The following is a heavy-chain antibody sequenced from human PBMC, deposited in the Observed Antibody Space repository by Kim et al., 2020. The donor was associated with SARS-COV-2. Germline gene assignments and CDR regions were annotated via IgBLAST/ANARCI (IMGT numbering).Heavy chain of an antibody. CDR3: AKDIRAAAGTPTAFDI. CDR2: ISWNSGSI. Sequence: GGSLRLSCAASGFTFGDYAMHWVRQAPGKGLEWVSGISWNSGSIGYADSVKGRFTISRDNAKNSLYLQMNSLRAEDTALYYCAKDIRAAAGTPTAFDIWGQGTMVTVSS. J-gene: IGHJ3*02. V-gene: IGHV3-9*01. CDR1: GFTFGDYA. D-gene: IGHD6-13*01.